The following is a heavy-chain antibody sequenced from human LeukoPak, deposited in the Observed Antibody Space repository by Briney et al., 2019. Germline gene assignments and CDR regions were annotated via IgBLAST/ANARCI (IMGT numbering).Heavy chain of an antibody. CDR2: IYYSGST. CDR1: GGSISSSSYY. V-gene: IGHV4-39*02. Sequence: PSETLSLTRTVSGGSISSSSYYWGWIRQPPGKWLEWIGSIYYSGSTYYNPSLKSRVTISVDTSKNQFSLKLSSVTAADTAVYYCARDGGSYSAAFDIWGQGTMVTVSS. CDR3: ARDGGSYSAAFDI. J-gene: IGHJ3*02. D-gene: IGHD1-26*01.